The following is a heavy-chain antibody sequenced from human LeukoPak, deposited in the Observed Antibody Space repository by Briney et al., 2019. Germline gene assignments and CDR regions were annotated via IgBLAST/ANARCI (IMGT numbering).Heavy chain of an antibody. CDR2: ISSMSRYI. Sequence: GGSLRLSCAASGLTLSRDSMNWVRQAQGKGLEWVSSISSMSRYIYYADSGKGRFTISRENAKNSLYLQMNSLRAQDTAVYYWARGFDYDSSGSDYWGQGTLATVSS. V-gene: IGHV3-21*01. D-gene: IGHD3-22*01. J-gene: IGHJ4*02. CDR3: ARGFDYDSSGSDY. CDR1: GLTLSRDS.